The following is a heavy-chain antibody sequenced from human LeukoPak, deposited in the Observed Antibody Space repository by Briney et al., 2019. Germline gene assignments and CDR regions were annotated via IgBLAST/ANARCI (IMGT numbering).Heavy chain of an antibody. D-gene: IGHD3-3*01. CDR2: IYTSGST. Sequence: SETLSLTCTVSGGSISSYYWSWIRQPAGKGLEWIGRIYTSGSTNYNPSLKSRVTMSVDTSKNQFSLKLSSVTAADTAVYYCARDGMEWLLYEEGAFDIWGQGTMVTVSS. J-gene: IGHJ3*02. V-gene: IGHV4-4*07. CDR3: ARDGMEWLLYEEGAFDI. CDR1: GGSISSYY.